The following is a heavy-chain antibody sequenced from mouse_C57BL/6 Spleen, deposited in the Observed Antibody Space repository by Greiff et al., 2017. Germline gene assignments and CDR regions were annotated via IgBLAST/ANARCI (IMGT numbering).Heavy chain of an antibody. D-gene: IGHD1-1*01. J-gene: IGHJ2*01. CDR3: AGGTSYFDD. CDR1: GYAFSSSW. CDR2: IYPGDGDT. Sequence: VQLQQSGPELVKPGASVKISCKASGYAFSSSWMNWVKQRPGKGLEWIGRIYPGDGDTNYNGKFKGKATLTADKSSSIAYMQLSCLTSEASAVYFGAGGTSYFDDWGQGTTLTAAS. V-gene: IGHV1-82*01.